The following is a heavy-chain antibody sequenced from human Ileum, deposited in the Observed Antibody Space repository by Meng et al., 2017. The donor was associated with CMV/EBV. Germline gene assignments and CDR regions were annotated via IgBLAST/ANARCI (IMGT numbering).Heavy chain of an antibody. V-gene: IGHV1-69*12. J-gene: IGHJ4*02. CDR1: GGTFADYA. Sequence: QVQLVQSGTEVKKPGSSVIVSCKASGGTFADYAISWVRQAPGQGLEWMGGIIPTLGAEEYAENFQGRLKITADESTTIAYMELSSLKSEDTAVYYCARGEPFDFWGQGTLVTVSS. CDR2: IIPTLGAE. CDR3: ARGEPFDF. D-gene: IGHD1-14*01.